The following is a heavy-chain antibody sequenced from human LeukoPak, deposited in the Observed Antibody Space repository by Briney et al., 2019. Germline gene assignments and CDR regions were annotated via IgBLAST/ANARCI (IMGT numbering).Heavy chain of an antibody. J-gene: IGHJ6*04. CDR2: INPNSGGP. D-gene: IGHD2-2*01. V-gene: IGHV1-2*02. CDR1: GYTFTAYY. CDR3: AKARGLYCSSISCYDCDV. Sequence: GASVKVSCKAAGYTFTAYYIHWVRQAPGQGLEWMGWINPNSGGPDYAQNFQGRVTLTRDTSITTAYMELSRLRSDDTAVYYCAKARGLYCSSISCYDCDVWGKGTTVIVSS.